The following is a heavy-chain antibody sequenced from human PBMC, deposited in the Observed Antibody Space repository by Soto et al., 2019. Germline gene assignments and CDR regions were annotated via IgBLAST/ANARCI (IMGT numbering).Heavy chain of an antibody. J-gene: IGHJ5*02. V-gene: IGHV1-2*02. CDR1: YTFTGYY. D-gene: IGHD6-13*01. CDR2: INPNSGGT. CDR3: ARVGGAGTGYNWFDP. Sequence: YTFTGYYMLWVRQAPGQGLEWMGWINPNSGGTNYAQKFQGRVTMTRDTSISTAYMELSRLRSDDTAVYYCARVGGAGTGYNWFDPWGQGTLVTVSS.